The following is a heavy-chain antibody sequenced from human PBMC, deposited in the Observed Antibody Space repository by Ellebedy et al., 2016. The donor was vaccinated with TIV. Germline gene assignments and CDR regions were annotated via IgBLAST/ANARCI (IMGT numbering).Heavy chain of an antibody. Sequence: PGGSLRLSCKGSGYTFTDYWIGWVRQMPGKGLEWMGIIYPRVSDTRYSPSFQGHVPISADKSVSTAYLQWNSLKASDTAMYYCARLVVPSAYYFNYWGQGTLVTVSS. D-gene: IGHD2-2*01. J-gene: IGHJ4*02. CDR3: ARLVVPSAYYFNY. V-gene: IGHV5-51*01. CDR1: GYTFTDYW. CDR2: IYPRVSDT.